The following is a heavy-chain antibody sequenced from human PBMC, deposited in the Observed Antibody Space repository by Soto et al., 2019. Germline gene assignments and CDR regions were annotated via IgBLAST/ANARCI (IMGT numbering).Heavy chain of an antibody. CDR2: INHSGST. D-gene: IGHD2-21*01. J-gene: IGHJ4*02. CDR1: CGSFSGYY. CDR3: ASQRTSVVARAYFDV. Sequence: SETLSLTCAVYCGSFSGYYWSWLSQHAWKGLEWVGKINHSGSTNYNPSLKSRVTISVDTSKNQFSLKLSSVTAADTALYFCASQRTSVVARAYFDVWGPGSLVTV. V-gene: IGHV4-34*01.